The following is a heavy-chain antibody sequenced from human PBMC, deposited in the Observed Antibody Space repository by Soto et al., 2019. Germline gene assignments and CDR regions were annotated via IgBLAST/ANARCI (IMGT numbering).Heavy chain of an antibody. CDR1: GSSISSCDYY. D-gene: IGHD2-2*01. CDR3: ARYQKGPFDY. CDR2: IYYTGST. Sequence: SETLSLTCTVSGSSISSCDYYLSLIRQPPGKGLEWIGYIYYTGSTYYNPSLKSRLTISVDTSKNQFSLKLTSVTAADTAVYFCARYQKGPFDYWGQGTLVTVSS. J-gene: IGHJ4*02. V-gene: IGHV4-30-4*01.